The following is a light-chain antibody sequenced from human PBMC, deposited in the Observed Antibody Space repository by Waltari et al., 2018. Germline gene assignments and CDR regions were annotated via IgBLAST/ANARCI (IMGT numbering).Light chain of an antibody. CDR3: QQYLSTPPT. J-gene: IGKJ1*01. V-gene: IGKV4-1*01. CDR2: WAS. CDR1: QRVLYSSNNKNY. Sequence: DIVMTQSPDSLAVSLGERATMNCKSSQRVLYSSNNKNYLAWYQQKPGQPPKLLIYWASTREPGVPDRFSGSGSGTDFTLTISSLQAEDVAVYYCQQYLSTPPTFGQGTKVEIK.